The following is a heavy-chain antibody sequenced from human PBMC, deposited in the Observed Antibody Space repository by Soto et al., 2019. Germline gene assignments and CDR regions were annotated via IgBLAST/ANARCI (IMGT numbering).Heavy chain of an antibody. CDR1: SGSISSSNW. CDR2: IYHSGST. CDR3: ARTLGYCSSTSCYAGHYYYYYYMDV. V-gene: IGHV4-4*02. D-gene: IGHD2-2*01. Sequence: SETLSLTCAVSSGSISSSNWWSWVRQPPGKGLEWIGEIYHSGSTNYNPSLKSRVTISVDKSKNQFSLKLSSVTAADTAVYYWARTLGYCSSTSCYAGHYYYYYYMDVGGKGTTVTVSS. J-gene: IGHJ6*03.